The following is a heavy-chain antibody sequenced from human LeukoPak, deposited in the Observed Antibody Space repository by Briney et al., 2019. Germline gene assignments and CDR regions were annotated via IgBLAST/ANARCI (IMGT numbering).Heavy chain of an antibody. CDR2: FDPEDGET. Sequence: ASVKVSCMVSGYTLTELSMHWVRQAPGKGLEWMGGFDPEDGETIYAQKFQGRVTMTEDTSTDTAYMELSSLRSEDTAVYYCATVYSSGYYRYYYYGMDVWGQGTTVTVSS. V-gene: IGHV1-24*01. D-gene: IGHD3-22*01. J-gene: IGHJ6*02. CDR1: GYTLTELS. CDR3: ATVYSSGYYRYYYYGMDV.